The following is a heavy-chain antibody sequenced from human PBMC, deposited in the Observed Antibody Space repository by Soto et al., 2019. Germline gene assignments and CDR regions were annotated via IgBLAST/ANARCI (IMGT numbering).Heavy chain of an antibody. J-gene: IGHJ4*02. D-gene: IGHD7-27*01. CDR1: GLGFSTYW. Sequence: EGQLLGSGGGLVQPGGSLRLSCVASGLGFSTYWMNWVRQPPGMGLEWVANIDPDGRVGTYVDSVKGRFTTSRDNAMYSGYLQMNSLRADDRAMYFCAGWGEHDANVWGQGILVTVSA. CDR3: AGWGEHDANV. V-gene: IGHV3-7*01. CDR2: IDPDGRVG.